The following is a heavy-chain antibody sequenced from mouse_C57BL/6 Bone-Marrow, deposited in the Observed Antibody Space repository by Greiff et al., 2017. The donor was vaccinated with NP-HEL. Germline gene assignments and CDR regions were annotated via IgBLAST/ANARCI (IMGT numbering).Heavy chain of an antibody. V-gene: IGHV1-64*01. CDR3: ARLGYGLFDY. D-gene: IGHD1-1*02. Sequence: VQLQQPGAELVKPGASVKLSCKASGYTFTSYWMHWVKQRPGQGLEWIGMIHPNSGSTNYNEKFRSKATLTVDKSSSTAYMQLSSLTSEDSAVYYCARLGYGLFDYWGQGTTLTVSS. J-gene: IGHJ2*01. CDR1: GYTFTSYW. CDR2: IHPNSGST.